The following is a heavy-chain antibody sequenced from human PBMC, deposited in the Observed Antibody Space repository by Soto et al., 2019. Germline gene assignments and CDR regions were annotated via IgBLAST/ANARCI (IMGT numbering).Heavy chain of an antibody. D-gene: IGHD3-22*01. V-gene: IGHV2-5*01. Sequence: QITLKESGPTLVKPTQTLTLTCTFSGFSLSTSGGGVGWIRQPPVKALEWLALIYCNDDKRYSPSLKSRLTITKDTSKNQVVLTMTNMDPVDTATYSCAHIVYDSSGYDVPDAGDIGGQGTMVTVSS. J-gene: IGHJ3*02. CDR3: AHIVYDSSGYDVPDAGDI. CDR1: GFSLSTSGGG. CDR2: IYCNDDK.